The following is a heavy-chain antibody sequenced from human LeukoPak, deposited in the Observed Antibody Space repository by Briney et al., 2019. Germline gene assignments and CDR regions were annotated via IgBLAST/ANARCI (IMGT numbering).Heavy chain of an antibody. D-gene: IGHD2-15*01. J-gene: IGHJ4*02. Sequence: GGSLRLSCAASGFSFNDDWMSWVRQAPGKGLEWVGRIKSDTDGETTDYAAPVKGRFTISRDDSRNTLYLQMTTLKTEDTALYYCTTDPHSGYCSGVSCYPYDYWGQGTLVTVSS. CDR3: TTDPHSGYCSGVSCYPYDY. V-gene: IGHV3-15*01. CDR1: GFSFNDDW. CDR2: IKSDTDGETT.